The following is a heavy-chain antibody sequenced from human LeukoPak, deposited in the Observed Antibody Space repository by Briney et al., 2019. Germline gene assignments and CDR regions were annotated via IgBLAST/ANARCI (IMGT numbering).Heavy chain of an antibody. CDR1: GYTFTSYY. Sequence: ASVKVSCKASGYTFTSYYMHWVRQAPGQGLEWMGIINPSGGSTSYAQKFQGRVTITADESTSTAYMELSSLRSEDTAVYYCARGSYGSNFDYWGQGTLVTVSS. CDR2: INPSGGST. V-gene: IGHV1-46*01. D-gene: IGHD4-17*01. CDR3: ARGSYGSNFDY. J-gene: IGHJ4*02.